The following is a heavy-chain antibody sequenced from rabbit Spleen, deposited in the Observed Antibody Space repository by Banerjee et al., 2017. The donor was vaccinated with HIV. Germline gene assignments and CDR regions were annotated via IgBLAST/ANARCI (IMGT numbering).Heavy chain of an antibody. V-gene: IGHV1S40*01. CDR3: ARGAWSIDCMNL. J-gene: IGHJ4*01. CDR1: GFTLSGYY. CDR2: ITNDDGSI. D-gene: IGHD2-1*01. Sequence: QSLEESGGDLVKPGASLTLTCTASGFTLSGYYMCWVRQAPGKGLEWIGCITNDDGSIYYASWAKGRFTMSRTSSTTVDLKMTSLTAADTATYFCARGAWSIDCMNLWGPGTLVTVS.